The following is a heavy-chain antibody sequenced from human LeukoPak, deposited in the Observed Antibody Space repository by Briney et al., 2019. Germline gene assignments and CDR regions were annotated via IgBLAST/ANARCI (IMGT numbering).Heavy chain of an antibody. J-gene: IGHJ3*02. CDR1: GGSISSYY. V-gene: IGHV4-59*01. CDR2: IYYSGST. Sequence: SETLSLTCTVSGGSISSYYWSWIRQPPGKGLEWSGYIYYSGSTNYNPSLKSRVTISVDTSKNQFSLKLSSVTAADTAVYYCARGAGRNAFDIWGQGTMVTVSS. D-gene: IGHD1-14*01. CDR3: ARGAGRNAFDI.